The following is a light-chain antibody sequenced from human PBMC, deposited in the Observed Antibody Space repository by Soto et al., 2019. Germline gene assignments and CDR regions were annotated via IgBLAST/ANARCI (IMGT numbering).Light chain of an antibody. Sequence: EIVLTQSPGTLSLAPGERVTLSCRASQSVSSNYLAWYQQNPGQAPRLLIYGASKRATGIPDRFSGSGSGTDFTLTINRLEPEDFAVYYCQEYGTSVLTFGGGTKVDIK. CDR1: QSVSSNY. CDR3: QEYGTSVLT. CDR2: GAS. J-gene: IGKJ4*01. V-gene: IGKV3-20*01.